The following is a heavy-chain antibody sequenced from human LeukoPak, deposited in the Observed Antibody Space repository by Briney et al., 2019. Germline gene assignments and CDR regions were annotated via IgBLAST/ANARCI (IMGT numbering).Heavy chain of an antibody. D-gene: IGHD5-24*01. CDR3: AKDLVARNGVYDAFDV. CDR2: ITGGGERT. CDR1: GFTFSEYA. Sequence: GGSLRLSCAASGFTFSEYAMNWVRQAPGKGLEWVSHITGGGERTYFADSVKGRFTMSRDNSKNTLYLQMSSLRAEDTAVYYCAKDLVARNGVYDAFDVWGQGTMVSVSS. J-gene: IGHJ3*01. V-gene: IGHV3-23*01.